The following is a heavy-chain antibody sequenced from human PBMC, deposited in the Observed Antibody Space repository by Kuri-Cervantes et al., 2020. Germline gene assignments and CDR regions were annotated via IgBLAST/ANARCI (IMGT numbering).Heavy chain of an antibody. CDR3: ARAPLWRVAVAGWNYYDSSGYYLPHY. CDR1: GGTFSSYA. Sequence: SVKVSCKASGGTFSSYAISWVRQAPGQGLEWMGGIIPIFGTANYAQKFQGRVTITTDESASTAYMELSSLRSEDTAVYYCARAPLWRVAVAGWNYYDSSGYYLPHYWGQGTLVTVSS. J-gene: IGHJ4*02. V-gene: IGHV1-69*05. CDR2: IIPIFGTA. D-gene: IGHD3-22*01.